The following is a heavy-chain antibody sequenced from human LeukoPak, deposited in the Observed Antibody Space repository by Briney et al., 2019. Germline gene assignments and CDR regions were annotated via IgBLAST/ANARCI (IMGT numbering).Heavy chain of an antibody. D-gene: IGHD4-11*01. J-gene: IGHJ4*02. CDR2: IRSKANNYAI. CDR3: TRLGDYSEAGGY. V-gene: IGHV3-73*01. Sequence: GGSLRLSCAASGFTFSGSSVYWVRQASGKGLEWLGRIRSKANNYAISYAASVKGRFTVSRDDSKNMAYLQMSSLRTEDTAIYYCTRLGDYSEAGGYWGQGTLVTVSS. CDR1: GFTFSGSS.